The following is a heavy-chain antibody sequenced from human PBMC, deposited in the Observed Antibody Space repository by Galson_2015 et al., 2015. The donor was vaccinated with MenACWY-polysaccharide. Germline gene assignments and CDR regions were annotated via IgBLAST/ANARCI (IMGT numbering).Heavy chain of an antibody. D-gene: IGHD5-12*01. CDR3: ARGYSAYD. CDR2: IKSDGSST. V-gene: IGHV3-74*01. CDR1: GFTFSTYW. Sequence: LRLSCAASGFTFSTYWMHWVRQAPGKGLVWVSRIKSDGSSTSYADSVRGRFTISRDNAKNTLYLQMNSLRAEDTAVYYCARGYSAYDWGQGTLVTVSA. J-gene: IGHJ4*02.